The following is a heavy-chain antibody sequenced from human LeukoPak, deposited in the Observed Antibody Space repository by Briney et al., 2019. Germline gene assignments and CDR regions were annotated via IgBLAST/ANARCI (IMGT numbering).Heavy chain of an antibody. V-gene: IGHV3-9*01. D-gene: IGHD4-17*01. J-gene: IGHJ2*01. CDR1: GFTFDDYA. CDR3: AKDRGDYGDYGYFDL. CDR2: ISWNSGSI. Sequence: GRSLRLSCAASGFTFDDYAMHWVRHAPGKGLEWVSGISWNSGSIGYADSVKGRFTISRDNAKNSLYLQMNSLRAEDTALYYCAKDRGDYGDYGYFDLWGRGTLVTVSS.